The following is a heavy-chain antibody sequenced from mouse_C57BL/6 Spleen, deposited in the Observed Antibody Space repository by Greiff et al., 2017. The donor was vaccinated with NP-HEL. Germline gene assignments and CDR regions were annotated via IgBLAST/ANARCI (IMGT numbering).Heavy chain of an antibody. D-gene: IGHD2-4*01. Sequence: VQLQQSGAELARPGASVKLSCKASGYTFTSYGISWVKQRTGQGLEWIGEIYPRSGNTYYNEKFKGKATLTADKSSSTAYMELRSLTSEDYAVYFCARFDYDGGWYFDVWGTGTTVTVSS. CDR3: ARFDYDGGWYFDV. J-gene: IGHJ1*03. V-gene: IGHV1-81*01. CDR1: GYTFTSYG. CDR2: IYPRSGNT.